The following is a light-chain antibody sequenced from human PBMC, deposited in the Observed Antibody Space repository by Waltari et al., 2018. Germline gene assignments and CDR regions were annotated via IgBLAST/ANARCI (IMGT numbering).Light chain of an antibody. CDR1: QSISSY. J-gene: IGKJ2*01. CDR2: AAS. CDR3: QQSYSTLYT. Sequence: DIQMTQSPSSLSASVGDRVTITCRASQSISSYLNWYHQKPGKAPKLLFYAASSLQSGVPSRFSGSGSATDFTRTISSLQPEDFATYYCQQSYSTLYTFGQGTKLEIK. V-gene: IGKV1-39*01.